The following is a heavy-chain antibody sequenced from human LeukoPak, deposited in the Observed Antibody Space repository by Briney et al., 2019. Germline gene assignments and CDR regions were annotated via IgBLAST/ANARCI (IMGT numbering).Heavy chain of an antibody. D-gene: IGHD3-22*01. CDR2: IYSGGST. CDR3: ARDHSVSSGYYYDYFDY. CDR1: GFTVSSNY. J-gene: IGHJ4*02. Sequence: GGSLRLSCAASGFTVSSNYMSWVRQAPGQGLEWVSVIYSGGSTYYADSVKGRFTISRDDSKNTLYLQMNSLRAEDTAVYYCARDHSVSSGYYYDYFDYWGQGTLVTVSS. V-gene: IGHV3-66*01.